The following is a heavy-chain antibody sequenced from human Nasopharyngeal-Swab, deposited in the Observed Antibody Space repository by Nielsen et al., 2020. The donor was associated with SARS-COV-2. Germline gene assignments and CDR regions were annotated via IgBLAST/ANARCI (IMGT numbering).Heavy chain of an antibody. J-gene: IGHJ4*02. Sequence: GESLKISCAASGFPFSSYAMHWVRQAPGKGLEWVAVISYDGSNKYYADSVRGRFTISRDNSKNTLYLQMNSLRAEDTAVYYCARDSGGYLDYWGQGTLVTVSS. CDR2: ISYDGSNK. CDR1: GFPFSSYA. V-gene: IGHV3-30-3*01. CDR3: ARDSGGYLDY. D-gene: IGHD2-15*01.